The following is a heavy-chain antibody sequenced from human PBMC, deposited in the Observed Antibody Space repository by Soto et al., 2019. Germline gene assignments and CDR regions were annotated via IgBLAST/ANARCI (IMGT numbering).Heavy chain of an antibody. Sequence: GGSLRLSCAASGFTFSSYAMSWVRQAPGKGLEWVSAISGSGGSTYYADSVKGRFTISRDNSKNTLYLQMNSLRAEDTAVYYCAKDRLYSSSNKKTGIFDYWGQGTLVTVSS. CDR3: AKDRLYSSSNKKTGIFDY. V-gene: IGHV3-23*01. CDR2: ISGSGGST. J-gene: IGHJ4*02. CDR1: GFTFSSYA. D-gene: IGHD6-13*01.